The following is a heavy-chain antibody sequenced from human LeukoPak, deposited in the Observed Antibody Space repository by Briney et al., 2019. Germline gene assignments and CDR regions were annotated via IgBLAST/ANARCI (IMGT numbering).Heavy chain of an antibody. CDR3: ARFRRGDYYFDY. CDR2: INHSGST. J-gene: IGHJ4*02. D-gene: IGHD4-17*01. CDR1: GGSFSGYY. Sequence: PSETLSLTXAVYGGSFSGYYWSWIRQPPGKGLEWIREINHSGSTNYNPSLKSRVTISVDTSKSQFSLKLSSVTAADTAVYYCARFRRGDYYFDYWGQGTLVTVSS. V-gene: IGHV4-34*01.